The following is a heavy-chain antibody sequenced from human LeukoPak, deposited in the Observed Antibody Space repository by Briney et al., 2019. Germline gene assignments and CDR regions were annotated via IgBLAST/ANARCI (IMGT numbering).Heavy chain of an antibody. CDR3: ARDPPVDIVVVVADDY. Sequence: ASVKVSCKASGYTFTGYYMHWVRQAPGQGLEWMGWINPNSGGTNYAQKFQGRVTMTRDTSISTAYMELSRLRSDDTAVYYCARDPPVDIVVVVADDYWGQGTLVTVSS. D-gene: IGHD2-15*01. CDR1: GYTFTGYY. CDR2: INPNSGGT. V-gene: IGHV1-2*02. J-gene: IGHJ4*02.